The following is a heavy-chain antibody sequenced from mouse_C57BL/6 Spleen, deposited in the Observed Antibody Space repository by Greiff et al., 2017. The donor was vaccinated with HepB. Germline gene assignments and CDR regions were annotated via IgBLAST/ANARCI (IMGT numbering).Heavy chain of an antibody. J-gene: IGHJ2*01. CDR2: ISSGGSYT. CDR1: GFTFSSYG. CDR3: ASDYGSSYGVY. V-gene: IGHV5-6*01. Sequence: QRVESGGDLVKPGGSLKLSCAASGFTFSSYGMSWVRQTPDKRLEWVATISSGGSYTYYPDSVKGRFTISRDNAKNTLYLQMSSLKSEDTAMYYCASDYGSSYGVYWGQGTTLTVSS. D-gene: IGHD1-1*01.